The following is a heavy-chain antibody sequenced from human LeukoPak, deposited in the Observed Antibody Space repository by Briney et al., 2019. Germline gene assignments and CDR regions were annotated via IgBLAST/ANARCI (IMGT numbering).Heavy chain of an antibody. CDR2: ISGSGGST. CDR1: GFTFSSYA. J-gene: IGHJ4*02. D-gene: IGHD6-13*01. V-gene: IGHV3-23*01. Sequence: GGSLRLSCAASGFTFSSYAMSWVRQAPGKGLEWVSAISGSGGSTYYADSVKGRFTISRDNSKNTLYLQMNSLRAEDTAVYYWAKDLSSIAAAGTPLDYWGQGTLVTVSS. CDR3: AKDLSSIAAAGTPLDY.